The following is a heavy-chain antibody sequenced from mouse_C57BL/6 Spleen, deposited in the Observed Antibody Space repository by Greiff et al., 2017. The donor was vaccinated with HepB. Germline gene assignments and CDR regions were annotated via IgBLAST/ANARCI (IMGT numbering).Heavy chain of an antibody. CDR3: SSYLFDY. Sequence: VQLQQSGAELVRPGASVTLSCKASGYTFTDYEMHWVKQTPVHGLEWIGAIDPETGGTAYNQKFKGKAILTADKSSSTAYMELRSLSSEDSAVYYCSSYLFDYWGQGTTLTVSS. D-gene: IGHD1-1*01. CDR1: GYTFTDYE. CDR2: IDPETGGT. J-gene: IGHJ2*01. V-gene: IGHV1-15*01.